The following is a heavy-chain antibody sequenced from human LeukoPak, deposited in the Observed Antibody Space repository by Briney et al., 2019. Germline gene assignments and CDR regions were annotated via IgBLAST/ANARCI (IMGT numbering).Heavy chain of an antibody. Sequence: ASVKVSCKASGYTFTSYYMHWVRQAPGQGLEWMGIINPSGGSTSYAQKFQGRVTMTRDTSTGTVYMELSSLRSEDTAVYYCAREPYYYDSSGYHPEYYFDYWGQGTLVTVSS. CDR1: GYTFTSYY. J-gene: IGHJ4*02. CDR3: AREPYYYDSSGYHPEYYFDY. D-gene: IGHD3-22*01. V-gene: IGHV1-46*01. CDR2: INPSGGST.